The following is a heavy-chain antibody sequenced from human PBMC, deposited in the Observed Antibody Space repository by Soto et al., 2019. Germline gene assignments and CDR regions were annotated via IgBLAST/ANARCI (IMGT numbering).Heavy chain of an antibody. CDR2: ISYDGSDK. V-gene: IGHV3-30*03. CDR1: GFPFTSYS. J-gene: IGHJ4*02. Sequence: QVQLVESGGGVVQPGRSLRLSCAASGFPFTSYSMHWVREGPDKGLEWVAIISYDGSDKYYADSVKGRFTISRDNSKNTVYLQMNSLRPEDTALYYCVGGQYYFDYRGQGTLVIVSS. CDR3: VGGQYYFDY. D-gene: IGHD3-10*01.